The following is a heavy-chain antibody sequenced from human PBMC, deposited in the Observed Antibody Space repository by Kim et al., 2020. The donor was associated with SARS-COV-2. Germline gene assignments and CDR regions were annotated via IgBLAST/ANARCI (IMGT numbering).Heavy chain of an antibody. V-gene: IGHV3-7*01. CDR1: GFTFSSYG. J-gene: IGHJ3*02. Sequence: GGSLRLSCAASGFTFSSYGMTWVRQAPGKGLEWVANIKQDGNQKYYVDSVKGRFTISRDNAKNSLYLQMNSLRAEDTAVYYCARDGDLYRSGKDAFDIVGHGAMVTVSS. D-gene: IGHD6-19*01. CDR3: ARDGDLYRSGKDAFDI. CDR2: IKQDGNQK.